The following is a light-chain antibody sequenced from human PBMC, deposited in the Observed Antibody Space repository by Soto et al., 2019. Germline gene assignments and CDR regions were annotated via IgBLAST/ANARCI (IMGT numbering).Light chain of an antibody. CDR3: QQPGNSLYT. V-gene: IGKV3-20*01. J-gene: IGKJ2*01. CDR2: GAS. CDR1: QSITKYY. Sequence: EIVLTQSPGTLSLSPGERATLSCRASQSITKYYLAWYQQKPGQAPRLLIYGASSRATGIPDRFSGSGSGTDFTHPPSRLEPADSAVYYCQQPGNSLYTFGQGTKLEI.